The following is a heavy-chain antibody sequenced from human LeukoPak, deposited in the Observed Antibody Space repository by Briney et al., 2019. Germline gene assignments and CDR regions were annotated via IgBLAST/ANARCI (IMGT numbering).Heavy chain of an antibody. D-gene: IGHD5-18*01. Sequence: ASVKVSCKVSGKTLSDLSIHWLRQPPGKGLEWLGGSDPEDGERIYAQMFQGRVTMTEDTSIDTAYMELSSLKSEDTAVYYCVTGFTTMAVDYFDYWGQGTLVTVSP. CDR2: SDPEDGER. CDR1: GKTLSDLS. J-gene: IGHJ4*02. V-gene: IGHV1-24*01. CDR3: VTGFTTMAVDYFDY.